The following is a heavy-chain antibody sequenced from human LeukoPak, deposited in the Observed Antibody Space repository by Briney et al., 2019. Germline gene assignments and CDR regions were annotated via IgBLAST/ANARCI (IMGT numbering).Heavy chain of an antibody. Sequence: GGSLRLSCAASGFTFSTYSMNWVRQAPGKGLEWVSSISSGSSYISYADSVKGRFTVSRDNAKNSLYLQMNSLRAEDTAVYYCARRAGSGSNYYLHYWGQGTLVTVSS. CDR2: ISSGSSYI. CDR3: ARRAGSGSNYYLHY. J-gene: IGHJ4*02. CDR1: GFTFSTYS. V-gene: IGHV3-21*01. D-gene: IGHD3-10*01.